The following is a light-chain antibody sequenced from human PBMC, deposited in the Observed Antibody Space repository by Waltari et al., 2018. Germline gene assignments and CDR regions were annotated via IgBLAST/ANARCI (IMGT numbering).Light chain of an antibody. CDR1: QSLVHSYGNTY. CDR3: MQATHWPRT. Sequence: VVMTQSPLSLPVTLGQPASISCRSSQSLVHSYGNTYLNWFQQRQGLSSRRLIDKNSRRGAGVPDSFSGSGSGTDFTLNISRVEAEDVAIYYCMQATHWPRTFGQGTKVEIK. V-gene: IGKV2-30*02. CDR2: KNS. J-gene: IGKJ1*01.